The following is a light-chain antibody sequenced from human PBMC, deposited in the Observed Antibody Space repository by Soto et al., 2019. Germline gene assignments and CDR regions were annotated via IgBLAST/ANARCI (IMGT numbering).Light chain of an antibody. CDR1: SXDVGAYDY. CDR2: EVS. V-gene: IGLV2-8*01. J-gene: IGLJ1*01. Sequence: QSALTQPPSASGSPGQSVTISCTGTSXDVGAYDYVSWYQQHPGKAPKLMIYEVSQRPSGVPDRFSGSKSGNTASLTISGLQAEDEGDYYCSSFEGSSTLYVFGTGTRSPS. CDR3: SSFEGSSTLYV.